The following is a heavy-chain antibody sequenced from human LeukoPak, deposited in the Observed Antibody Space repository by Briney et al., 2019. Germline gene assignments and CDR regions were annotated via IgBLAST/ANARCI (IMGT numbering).Heavy chain of an antibody. J-gene: IGHJ6*03. CDR3: ARDGSRFGLYYYMDV. V-gene: IGHV1-46*01. Sequence: ASVTVSCKASGYSFTSNYIHWVRQAPGQGLEWMGIINPNGGSTSYAQKFQGRVTMTRDKSTSTVYMELNSLRSEDSAVYYCARDGSRFGLYYYMDVWGKGTTVTVSS. CDR2: INPNGGST. CDR1: GYSFTSNY. D-gene: IGHD3-3*01.